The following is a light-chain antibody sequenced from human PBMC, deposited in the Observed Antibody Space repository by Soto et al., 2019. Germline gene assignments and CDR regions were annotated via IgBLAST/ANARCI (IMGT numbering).Light chain of an antibody. J-gene: IGKJ5*01. CDR2: AAS. Sequence: EIALTQSPGTLSLSPGERATLSCRASQGVGNKYLAWYQQRPGQAPSLRIYAASSRATGVPDRFSGSGSGTDFTLTITRLEPEDFAVDYCQQYTSAHGITFGHGTRLEIK. CDR1: QGVGNKY. CDR3: QQYTSAHGIT. V-gene: IGKV3-20*01.